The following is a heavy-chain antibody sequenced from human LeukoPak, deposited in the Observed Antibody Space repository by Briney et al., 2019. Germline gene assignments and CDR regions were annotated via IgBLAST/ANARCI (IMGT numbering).Heavy chain of an antibody. CDR3: ARSYRYYMDV. CDR1: GFTVSSNY. Sequence: PGGSLRLSCAASGFTVSSNYMSWVRQAPGKGLEWVSVIYSGGSTYYADSVKGRFTISRDNSKNTLYLQMNSLRAEDTAVHYCARSYRYYMDVWGKGTTVTVSS. CDR2: IYSGGST. V-gene: IGHV3-66*02. J-gene: IGHJ6*03.